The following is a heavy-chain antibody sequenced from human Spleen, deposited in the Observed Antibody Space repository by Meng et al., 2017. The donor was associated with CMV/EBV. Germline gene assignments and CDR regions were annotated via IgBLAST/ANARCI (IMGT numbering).Heavy chain of an antibody. CDR3: ARDVSVDTVLVTDY. J-gene: IGHJ4*02. D-gene: IGHD5-18*01. Sequence: SETLSLTCAVYGGSFSGYYWSWVRQPPGKGLEWIGEINHSGSTSYNPSLESRVTISVDTSKNQFSLKLSSVTAADTAVYYCARDVSVDTVLVTDYWGQGTLVTVSS. V-gene: IGHV4-34*01. CDR1: GGSFSGYY. CDR2: INHSGST.